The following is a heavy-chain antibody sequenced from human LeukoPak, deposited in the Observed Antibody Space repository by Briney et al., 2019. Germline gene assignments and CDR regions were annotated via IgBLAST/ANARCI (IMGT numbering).Heavy chain of an antibody. CDR1: GGSISSSNW. V-gene: IGHV4-4*02. D-gene: IGHD3-10*01. J-gene: IGHJ4*02. CDR3: ARENMVRGVPPTYY. Sequence: SETLSLTCAVSGGSISSSNWWSWVRQPPGKGLEWIGEIYHSGSTNYNPSLKSRVTMSVDTSKNQFSLKLSSVTAADTAVYYCARENMVRGVPPTYYWGQGTLVTVSS. CDR2: IYHSGST.